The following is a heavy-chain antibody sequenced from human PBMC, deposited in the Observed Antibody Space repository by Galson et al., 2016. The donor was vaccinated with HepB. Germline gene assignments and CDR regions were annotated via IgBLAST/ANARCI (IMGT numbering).Heavy chain of an antibody. CDR1: GYAFSYYW. J-gene: IGHJ4*02. V-gene: IGHV3-7*03. Sequence: SLRLSCAASGYAFSYYWMSWVRQAPGKGLEWVANINQHGSEKYYVDSVKDRFSISRDNAKNSLYLQMNSLGGEDTAVYFCAKDLGTSGYCSSTSCLGSFDCWGQGTLVTVSS. CDR3: AKDLGTSGYCSSTSCLGSFDC. CDR2: INQHGSEK. D-gene: IGHD2-2*01.